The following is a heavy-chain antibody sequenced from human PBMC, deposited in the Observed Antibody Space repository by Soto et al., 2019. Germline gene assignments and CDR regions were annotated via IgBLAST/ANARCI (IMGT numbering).Heavy chain of an antibody. Sequence: EVQLVESGGGLVQPGRSLRLSCAASGFTFDDYAMHWVRQAPGKGLEWVSGISWNSGSIDYAGSVKGRFTISRDNAKNSLYLQMNSPRAEDTALYYCANRMDYDILTGFQHWGQGTLVTVSS. J-gene: IGHJ1*01. CDR2: ISWNSGSI. CDR3: ANRMDYDILTGFQH. V-gene: IGHV3-9*01. CDR1: GFTFDDYA. D-gene: IGHD3-9*01.